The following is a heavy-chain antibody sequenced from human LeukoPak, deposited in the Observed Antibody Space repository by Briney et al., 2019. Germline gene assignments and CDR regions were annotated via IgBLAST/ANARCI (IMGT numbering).Heavy chain of an antibody. V-gene: IGHV3-23*01. J-gene: IGHJ4*02. D-gene: IGHD3-22*01. CDR1: GFTFSSYG. CDR3: AKDLTYYYDSSGYYRPGVLDY. CDR2: ISGSGGST. Sequence: GGSLRLSCAASGFTFSSYGMSWVRQAPGKGLEWVSAISGSGGSTYYADSVKGRFTISRDNSKNTLYLQMNSLRAEDTAVYYCAKDLTYYYDSSGYYRPGVLDYWGQGTLVTVSS.